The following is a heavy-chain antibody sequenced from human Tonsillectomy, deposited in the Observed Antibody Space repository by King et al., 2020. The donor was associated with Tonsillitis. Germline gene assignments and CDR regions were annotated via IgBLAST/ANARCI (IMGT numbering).Heavy chain of an antibody. J-gene: IGHJ4*02. Sequence: HVQLVESGGGVVQPGRSLRLSCAASGFTFSRNAMHWVRQAPGKGLEWVAIIWYDGTNKYYADSVKGRFTISRDNSKNTLYLQMNSLRAEDPAVYYCAREEGAVGGTFFDYGGQGTLVTVSS. CDR3: AREEGAVGGTFFDY. CDR1: GFTFSRNA. CDR2: IWYDGTNK. D-gene: IGHD1-26*01. V-gene: IGHV3-33*01.